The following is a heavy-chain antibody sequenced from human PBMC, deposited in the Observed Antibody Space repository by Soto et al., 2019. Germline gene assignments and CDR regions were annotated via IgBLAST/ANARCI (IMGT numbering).Heavy chain of an antibody. CDR2: ISAYNGNT. D-gene: IGHD2-15*01. CDR3: AGDVCSGSYCRDDVFDI. CDR1: GYTFTKYG. V-gene: IGHV1-18*04. J-gene: IGHJ3*02. Sequence: VPLVQSGAEVKKPGASVKVSCQASGYTFTKYGISWVRQAPGQGLEWMGWISAYNGNTNSAQRFQVRVTMTTDTSTNTAYMERRSLRSDDTAVYYCAGDVCSGSYCRDDVFDIWGQGTMVTVSS.